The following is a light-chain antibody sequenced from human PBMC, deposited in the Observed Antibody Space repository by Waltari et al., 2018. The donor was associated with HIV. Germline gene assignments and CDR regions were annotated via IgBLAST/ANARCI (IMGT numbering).Light chain of an antibody. CDR2: DAS. CDR3: QQRSNWPPEYT. Sequence: EIVLTQSPATLSLSPGERATLSCRASQSVSSYLAWYQQKPGQAPRLLIDDASNRATCIPARFSGSGSVTDFTLTISSLEPEDFAVYYCQQRSNWPPEYTFGQGTKLEIK. J-gene: IGKJ2*01. V-gene: IGKV3-11*01. CDR1: QSVSSY.